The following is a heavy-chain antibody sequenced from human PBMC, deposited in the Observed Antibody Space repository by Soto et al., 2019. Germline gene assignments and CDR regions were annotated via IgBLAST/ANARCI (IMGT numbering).Heavy chain of an antibody. V-gene: IGHV3-72*01. CDR2: SRNRAKSYTT. D-gene: IGHD6-13*01. CDR1: GFTFSDHY. Sequence: GGSLRLSCAASGFTFSDHYMDWVRQAPGMGLEWVGRSRNRAKSYTTEYAASVGGRFIISRDDSKNALYLQMNSLQTEDTAVYYCARVNSTHYNYYMDVWGKGITVTVS. CDR3: ARVNSTHYNYYMDV. J-gene: IGHJ6*03.